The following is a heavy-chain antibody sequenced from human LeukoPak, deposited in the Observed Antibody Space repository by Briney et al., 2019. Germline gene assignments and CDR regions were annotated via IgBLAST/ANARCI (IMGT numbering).Heavy chain of an antibody. D-gene: IGHD2-2*01. J-gene: IGHJ6*03. CDR2: FYTSGST. V-gene: IGHV4-4*07. Sequence: PSETLSLTCTVSGGSISSYYWSWIRQPAGKGLEWIGRFYTSGSTNYSPSLKSRVTISVDTSKNQFSLKLSSVTAADTAVYYCARVQVVPAAIRYYYYMGVWGKGTTVTVSS. CDR1: GGSISSYY. CDR3: ARVQVVPAAIRYYYYMGV.